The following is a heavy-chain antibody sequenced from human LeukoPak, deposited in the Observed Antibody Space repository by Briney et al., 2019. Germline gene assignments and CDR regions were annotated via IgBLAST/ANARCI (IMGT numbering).Heavy chain of an antibody. CDR1: GGTFSSYA. Sequence: SVKVSCKASGGTFSSYAISWVRQAPGPGLEWMGGIIPIFGTANYAQTFQGRVTITADESTSKAYMELSSLRSEDTAVYYCARDRYYDSSGYYPRLDDYWGQGTLVTVSS. D-gene: IGHD3-22*01. CDR2: IIPIFGTA. CDR3: ARDRYYDSSGYYPRLDDY. J-gene: IGHJ4*02. V-gene: IGHV1-69*01.